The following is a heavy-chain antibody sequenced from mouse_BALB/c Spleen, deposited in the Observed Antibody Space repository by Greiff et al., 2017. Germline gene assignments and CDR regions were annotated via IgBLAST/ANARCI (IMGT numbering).Heavy chain of an antibody. CDR2: INPSTGYT. CDR1: GYTFTSYW. D-gene: IGHD1-1*01. Sequence: VQRVESGAELAKPGASVKMSCKASGYTFTSYWMHWVKQRPGQGLEWIGYINPSTGYTEYNQKFKDKATLTADKSSSTAYMQLSSLTSEDSAVYYCARGYYGTTYYFDYWGQGTTLTVSS. J-gene: IGHJ2*01. CDR3: ARGYYGTTYYFDY. V-gene: IGHV1-7*01.